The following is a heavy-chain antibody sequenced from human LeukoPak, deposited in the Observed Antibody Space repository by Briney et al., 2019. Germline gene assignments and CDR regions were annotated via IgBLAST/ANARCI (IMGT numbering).Heavy chain of an antibody. V-gene: IGHV3-9*01. Sequence: GGSPSLSCEASGFIFVEYAMHWVRQVPGKGLEWVSDINWKSDIIGYADFVKGRFTISRDNAKNSLYLQMNTLRVEDTALYYCTNHAWAAGEDVWGQGTTVTVSS. CDR2: INWKSDII. CDR3: TNHAWAAGEDV. CDR1: GFIFVEYA. D-gene: IGHD6-13*01. J-gene: IGHJ6*02.